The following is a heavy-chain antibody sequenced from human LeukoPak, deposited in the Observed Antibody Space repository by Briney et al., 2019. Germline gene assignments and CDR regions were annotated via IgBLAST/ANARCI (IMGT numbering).Heavy chain of an antibody. V-gene: IGHV5-51*01. D-gene: IGHD3-9*01. CDR2: IYPGDSDT. CDR3: AKRGVTDWYHLGAFDI. J-gene: IGHJ3*02. Sequence: GESLKISCKASGYSFTTYWIGWVRQMPGKGLEWMGIIYPGDSDTRYSPSFQGQVTISADKSITTAYLQWSSLKASDTAMYYCAKRGVTDWYHLGAFDIWGQGTMVTVSS. CDR1: GYSFTTYW.